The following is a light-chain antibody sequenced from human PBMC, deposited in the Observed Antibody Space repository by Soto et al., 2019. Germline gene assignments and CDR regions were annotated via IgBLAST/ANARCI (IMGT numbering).Light chain of an antibody. Sequence: DIQMTQFPSSLSESVEARAPITCRATQGIGNYLAWYQQIPGKVPKLLISAPSTLQSGVPPRFSGSGSGTDFTLTISSLQPEDVATYYCQKYTNVPAFGGGTKVEIK. V-gene: IGKV1-27*01. CDR3: QKYTNVPA. J-gene: IGKJ4*01. CDR1: QGIGNY. CDR2: APS.